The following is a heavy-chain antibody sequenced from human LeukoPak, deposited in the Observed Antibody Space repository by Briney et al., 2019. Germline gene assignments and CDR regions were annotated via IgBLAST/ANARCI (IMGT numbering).Heavy chain of an antibody. CDR3: AREGVGAPYYFDY. CDR2: ISSSSSYI. J-gene: IGHJ4*02. V-gene: IGHV3-21*01. Sequence: GGSLRLSCAASGFTFSSYSMNWVRQAPGKGLEWVSSISSSSSYIYYADSVEGRFTISRDNAKNSLYLQMNSLRAEDTAVYYCAREGVGAPYYFDYWGQGTLVTVSS. CDR1: GFTFSSYS. D-gene: IGHD1-26*01.